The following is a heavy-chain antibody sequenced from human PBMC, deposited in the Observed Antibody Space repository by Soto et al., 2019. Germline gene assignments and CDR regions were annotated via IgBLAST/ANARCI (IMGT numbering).Heavy chain of an antibody. J-gene: IGHJ4*02. D-gene: IGHD3-3*01. V-gene: IGHV3-30*18. Sequence: PXECLRLSGAASGFTFSSYGMHWVRQAPGKGLEWVAVISYDGSNKYHADSVKGRFTISRDNSKNTLYLQMNSLRAEDTAVYYCAKDFSGYYIDYWGQGTLVTVSS. CDR2: ISYDGSNK. CDR1: GFTFSSYG. CDR3: AKDFSGYYIDY.